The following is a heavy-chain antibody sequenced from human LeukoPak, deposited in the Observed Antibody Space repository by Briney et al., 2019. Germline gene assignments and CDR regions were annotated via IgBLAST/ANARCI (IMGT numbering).Heavy chain of an antibody. D-gene: IGHD2-8*01. V-gene: IGHV4-34*01. CDR3: ARDHGLMSTFDY. CDR2: INHSGST. J-gene: IGHJ4*02. CDR1: GGSFSGYY. Sequence: KPSETLSLTCAVYGGSFSGYYWSWIRQPPGKGLEWIGEINHSGSTNYNPSLKSRVTISVDTSKNQFSLRLSSVTAADTAVYYCARDHGLMSTFDYWGQGTLVTVSS.